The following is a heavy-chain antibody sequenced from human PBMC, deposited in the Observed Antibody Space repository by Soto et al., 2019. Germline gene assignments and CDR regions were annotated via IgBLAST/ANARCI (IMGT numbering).Heavy chain of an antibody. Sequence: QVQLVQSGAEVKKPGASVKVSCKASGYTFTSYGISWVRQAPGQGLEWMGWISAYNGNTNYAQKLQGRVTMTTDTSTGTAYMELRSLRCEGTGVYYCARERNFRITFGGVIADDAFDIWGQGTMGTVSS. CDR1: GYTFTSYG. CDR3: ARERNFRITFGGVIADDAFDI. J-gene: IGHJ3*02. V-gene: IGHV1-18*01. D-gene: IGHD3-16*02. CDR2: ISAYNGNT.